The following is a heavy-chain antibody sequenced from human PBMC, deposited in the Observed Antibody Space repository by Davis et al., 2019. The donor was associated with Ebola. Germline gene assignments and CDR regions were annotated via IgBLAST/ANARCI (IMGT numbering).Heavy chain of an antibody. CDR1: GYRFSSYW. D-gene: IGHD2-8*02. V-gene: IGHV5-10-1*01. CDR2: IDPSDSHI. J-gene: IGHJ3*02. CDR3: ASLRRTITGMDDAFDM. Sequence: KVSCKGSGYRFSSYWISWVRQMPGKGLEWIGIIDPSDSHIRYSPSFQGHVTISVDKSISTAYLQWSSLKASDTALYYCASLRRTITGMDDAFDMWGQGTMVTVSS.